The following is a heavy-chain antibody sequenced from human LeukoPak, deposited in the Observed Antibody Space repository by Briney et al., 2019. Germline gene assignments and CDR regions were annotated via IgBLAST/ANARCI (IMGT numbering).Heavy chain of an antibody. CDR2: IYTSGST. J-gene: IGHJ2*01. D-gene: IGHD2-15*01. CDR3: ARDSGSSWYFDL. Sequence: SQTLSLTYTVSGGSISSGSYYWSWIRQPAGKGLEWIGRIYTSGSTNYNPSLKSRVTISVDTSKNQFSLKLSSVTAADTAVYYCARDSGSSWYFDLWGRGTLVTVSS. CDR1: GGSISSGSYY. V-gene: IGHV4-61*02.